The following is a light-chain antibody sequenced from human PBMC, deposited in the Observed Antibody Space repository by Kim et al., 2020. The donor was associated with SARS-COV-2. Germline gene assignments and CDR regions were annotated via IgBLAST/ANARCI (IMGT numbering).Light chain of an antibody. J-gene: IGKJ4*01. CDR3: QQYNNWPPIT. CDR2: GAY. Sequence: CPGERATPSCRASQSVSSNLAWYQQKPGQAPKLLIYGAYTRATGIPARFSGSGSGTEFTLPISSLQSEDFAVYYCQQYNNWPPITFGGGTKVDIK. CDR1: QSVSSN. V-gene: IGKV3-15*01.